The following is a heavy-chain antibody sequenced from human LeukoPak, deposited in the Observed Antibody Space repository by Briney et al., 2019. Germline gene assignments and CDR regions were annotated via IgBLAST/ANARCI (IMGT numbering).Heavy chain of an antibody. CDR2: INPNSGGT. CDR1: GYTFNGYY. Sequence: ASVKVSCKASGYTFNGYYMHWVRQAPGQGLEWMGWINPNSGGTNYAQKFQGRVTMTRDTSISTAYMELSRLRSDDTAVYYCATPDRVAVAGTSAFDIWGQGTMVTVSS. D-gene: IGHD6-19*01. CDR3: ATPDRVAVAGTSAFDI. V-gene: IGHV1-2*02. J-gene: IGHJ3*02.